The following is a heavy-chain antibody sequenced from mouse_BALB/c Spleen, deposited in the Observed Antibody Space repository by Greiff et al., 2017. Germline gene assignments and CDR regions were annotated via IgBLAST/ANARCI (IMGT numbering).Heavy chain of an antibody. CDR2: ISDGGSYT. Sequence: EVKVVESGGGLVKPGGSLKLSCAASGFTFSDYYMYWVRQTPEKRLEWVATISDGGSYTYYPDSVKGRFTISRDNAKNNLYLQMSSLKSEDTAMYYCASARGDGYYGFAYWGQGTLVTVSA. CDR3: ASARGDGYYGFAY. J-gene: IGHJ3*01. D-gene: IGHD2-3*01. V-gene: IGHV5-4*02. CDR1: GFTFSDYY.